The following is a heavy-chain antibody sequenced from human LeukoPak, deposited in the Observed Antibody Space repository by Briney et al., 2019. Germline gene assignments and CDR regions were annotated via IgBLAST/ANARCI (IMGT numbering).Heavy chain of an antibody. J-gene: IGHJ6*02. CDR1: GGSISSYY. CDR3: ARVHRGYYYYYGMDV. Sequence: PSETLSLTCTVSGGSISSYYWSWIRQPPGKGLEWIGYIYYSGSTNYNPSLKSRVTISVDTSKNQFSLKLCSVTAADTAVYYCARVHRGYYYYYGMDVWGQGTTVTVSS. CDR2: IYYSGST. V-gene: IGHV4-59*01.